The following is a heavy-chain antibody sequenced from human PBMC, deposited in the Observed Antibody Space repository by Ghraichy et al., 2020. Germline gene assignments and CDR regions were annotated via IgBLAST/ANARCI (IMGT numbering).Heavy chain of an antibody. CDR2: INPNSGGT. Sequence: ASVKVSCKASGYTFTGYYMHWVRHAPGQGLEWMGWINPNSGGTNYAQKFQGRVTMTRDTSISTAYMELSRLRSDDTAVYYCARAALPTTGPVMGEHAFDIWGQGTMVTVSS. CDR1: GYTFTGYY. CDR3: ARAALPTTGPVMGEHAFDI. D-gene: IGHD3-16*01. J-gene: IGHJ3*02. V-gene: IGHV1-2*02.